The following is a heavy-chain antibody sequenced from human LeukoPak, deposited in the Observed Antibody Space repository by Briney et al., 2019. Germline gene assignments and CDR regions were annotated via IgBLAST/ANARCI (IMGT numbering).Heavy chain of an antibody. Sequence: ASVKVSCKASGGTFSSYTISWVRQAPGQGLEWMGRIIPILGIANYAQKFQGRVTITADKSTSTAYMELSSLRSGDTAVYYCATVKEVMPYFDYWGQGTLVTVSS. CDR1: GGTFSSYT. V-gene: IGHV1-69*02. CDR3: ATVKEVMPYFDY. D-gene: IGHD2-21*01. J-gene: IGHJ4*02. CDR2: IIPILGIA.